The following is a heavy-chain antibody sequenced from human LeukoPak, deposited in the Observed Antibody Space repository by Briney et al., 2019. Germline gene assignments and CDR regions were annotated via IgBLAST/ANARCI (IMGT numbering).Heavy chain of an antibody. J-gene: IGHJ4*02. V-gene: IGHV3-23*01. Sequence: PGGSLRLSCAASGFTFSSYAMSWVRQAPGKGLEWVSAISGSGGSTHYADSVKGRFTISRDNSKNTLYLQMNSLRAEDTAVYYCAKDPGWDEGPFDYWGQGTLVTVSS. CDR2: ISGSGGST. D-gene: IGHD1-26*01. CDR1: GFTFSSYA. CDR3: AKDPGWDEGPFDY.